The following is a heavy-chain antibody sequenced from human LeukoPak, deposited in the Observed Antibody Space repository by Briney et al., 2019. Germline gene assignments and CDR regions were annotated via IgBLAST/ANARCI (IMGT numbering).Heavy chain of an antibody. D-gene: IGHD3-10*01. CDR3: ARNDASGLDY. CDR2: INPIGGST. CDR1: GYTFANYY. V-gene: IGHV1-46*03. J-gene: IGHJ4*02. Sequence: GASVKVSCKASGYTFANYYMHWVRQAPGQGLEWMGFINPIGGSTSYAQKFQGRVTMTRDTSTSTVYMELSSLRSEDTAVYYCARNDASGLDYWGPGTLVTVSS.